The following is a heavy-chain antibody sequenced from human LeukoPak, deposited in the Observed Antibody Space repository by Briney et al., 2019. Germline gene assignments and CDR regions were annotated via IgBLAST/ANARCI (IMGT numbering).Heavy chain of an antibody. CDR2: ISVSGGST. Sequence: GGSLRLSCAASGFTFSSYAMSWVRQGPGKALEWVSAISVSGGSTYYADSVKGRFTISRDNSKNTLYLQMNSLRAEDTAVYYWAKGRLRESPGYWGQGTLVTVSS. CDR3: AKGRLRESPGY. CDR1: GFTFSSYA. D-gene: IGHD3-10*01. V-gene: IGHV3-23*01. J-gene: IGHJ4*02.